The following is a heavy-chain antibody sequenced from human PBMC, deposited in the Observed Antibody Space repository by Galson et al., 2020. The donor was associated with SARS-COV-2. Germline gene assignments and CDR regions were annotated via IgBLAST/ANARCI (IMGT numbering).Heavy chain of an antibody. CDR2: IYYSGST. Sequence: ASETLSLTCTVSGGSISSSSYYWGWIRQPPGKGLEWIGSIYYSGSTYYNPSLKSRVTISVDTSKNQFSLKLSSVTAADTAVYYCARDGKDNVVVPAALISWFDPWGQGTLVTVSS. V-gene: IGHV4-39*02. J-gene: IGHJ5*02. CDR1: GGSISSSSYY. CDR3: ARDGKDNVVVPAALISWFDP. D-gene: IGHD2-2*01.